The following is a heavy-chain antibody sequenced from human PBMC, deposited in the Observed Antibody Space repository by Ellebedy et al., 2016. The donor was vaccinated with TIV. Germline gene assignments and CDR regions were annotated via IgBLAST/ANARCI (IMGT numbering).Heavy chain of an antibody. CDR2: INPNTGGT. D-gene: IGHD5-24*01. V-gene: IGHV1-2*02. CDR3: ARGDGHNNPPDY. CDR1: GYTFIGYY. J-gene: IGHJ4*02. Sequence: AASVKVSCKASGYTFIGYYIHWVRQAPGQGLEWMGWINPNTGGTNYAQKFQGRVTMSRDTSITTAYMELSRLRSDDTAVYYCARGDGHNNPPDYWGQGSLVTVSS.